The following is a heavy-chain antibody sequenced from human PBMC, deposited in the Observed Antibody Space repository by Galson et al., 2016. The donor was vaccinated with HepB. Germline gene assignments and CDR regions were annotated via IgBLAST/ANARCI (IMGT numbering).Heavy chain of an antibody. J-gene: IGHJ5*02. D-gene: IGHD3-9*01. CDR1: GYIFTDYY. CDR3: ATDGDGLTSGDWFDP. CDR2: ISPSGGST. V-gene: IGHV1-46*01. Sequence: SVKVSCKASGYIFTDYYMHWVRQAPGQGLEWMGVISPSGGSTTYAQKFQGRVTMTRDTSTSTVYMELSSLRSADTAVYYCATDGDGLTSGDWFDPWGQGTLVTVSS.